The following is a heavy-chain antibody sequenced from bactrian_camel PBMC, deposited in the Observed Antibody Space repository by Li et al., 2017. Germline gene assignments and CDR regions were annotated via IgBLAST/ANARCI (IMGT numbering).Heavy chain of an antibody. CDR1: GRTYSKWC. CDR2: LDNNRRP. Sequence: VQLVESGGGSVQAGGSLRLSCAASGRTYSKWCMGWFRQAPGKEREGVATLDNNRRPSIADSVQGRFAISKDNAENTLYLQMDSLKPEDTAMYYCAASRTWACPSFDSPPRFRYWGQGTQVTVS. D-gene: IGHD1*01. J-gene: IGHJ6*01. V-gene: IGHV3S57*01. CDR3: AASRTWACPSFDSPPRFRY.